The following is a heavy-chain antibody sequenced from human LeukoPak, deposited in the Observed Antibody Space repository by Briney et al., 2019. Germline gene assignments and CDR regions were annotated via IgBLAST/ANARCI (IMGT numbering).Heavy chain of an antibody. D-gene: IGHD6-13*01. CDR3: ARDIGRYSSSWYWSYFDY. CDR1: GGSISSYY. CDR2: IYYSGST. V-gene: IGHV4-59*01. Sequence: SETLSLTCTVSGGSISSYYWSWIRQPPGKGLEWIGYIYYSGSTNYNPSLKSRVTISVDTSKNQFSLKLSSVTAADTAVYYCARDIGRYSSSWYWSYFDYWGQGTLVTVSS. J-gene: IGHJ4*02.